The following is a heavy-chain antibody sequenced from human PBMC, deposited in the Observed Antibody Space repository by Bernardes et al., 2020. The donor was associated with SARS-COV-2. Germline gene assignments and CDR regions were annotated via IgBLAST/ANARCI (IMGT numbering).Heavy chain of an antibody. CDR2: IYYSGST. Sequence: SETLSLTCTVSGGSISSYYWSWIRQPPGKGLEWIGYIYYSGSTNYNPSLKSRVTISVDTSKNQFSLKLSSVTAADTAVYYCARHGRAPYCSGGSCYMDVWGQGTTVTVSS. CDR1: GGSISSYY. CDR3: ARHGRAPYCSGGSCYMDV. J-gene: IGHJ6*02. D-gene: IGHD2-15*01. V-gene: IGHV4-59*08.